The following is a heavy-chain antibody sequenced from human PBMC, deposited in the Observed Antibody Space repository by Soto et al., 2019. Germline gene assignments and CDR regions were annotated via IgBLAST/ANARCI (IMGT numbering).Heavy chain of an antibody. V-gene: IGHV3-7*01. D-gene: IGHD2-15*01. CDR3: AREAYCSGGSCYSNPTY. Sequence: GGSLRLSCAASGFTFSSYWMSWVRQAPGKGLEWVANIKQDGSEKYYVDSVKGRFTISRDNARNSLYLQMNSLRAEDTAVYYCAREAYCSGGSCYSNPTYWGQGSLVTVSS. J-gene: IGHJ4*02. CDR2: IKQDGSEK. CDR1: GFTFSSYW.